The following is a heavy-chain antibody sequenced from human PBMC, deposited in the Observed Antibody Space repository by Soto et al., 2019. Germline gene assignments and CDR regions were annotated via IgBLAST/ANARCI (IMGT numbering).Heavy chain of an antibody. D-gene: IGHD3-16*01. J-gene: IGHJ4*02. V-gene: IGHV4-59*01. CDR2: VYFNGNT. CDR3: ASVTFGGVVLAH. CDR1: AASFSKYY. Sequence: SETLSLTCTVSAASFSKYYWSWIRQPPGKGLEWLGYVYFNGNTNYNPSLKRRVSISIDTSKNQISLNLSSVTAADTAVYYCASVTFGGVVLAHWGQGTLVTVSS.